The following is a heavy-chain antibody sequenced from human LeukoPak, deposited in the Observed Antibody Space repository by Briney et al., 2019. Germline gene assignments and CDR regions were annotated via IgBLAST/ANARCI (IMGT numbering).Heavy chain of an antibody. V-gene: IGHV4-59*08. Sequence: PSETLSLTCTVSGGSISDYYWSWVRQPPGKALEWIGYVYYNGNTNYNPSFTSRVTISADTTNNQCSLKLRSVTAADTAVYYCARHRYSGYETKFDFWGHGVLVTVSS. D-gene: IGHD5-12*01. CDR2: VYYNGNT. CDR1: GGSISDYY. J-gene: IGHJ4*01. CDR3: ARHRYSGYETKFDF.